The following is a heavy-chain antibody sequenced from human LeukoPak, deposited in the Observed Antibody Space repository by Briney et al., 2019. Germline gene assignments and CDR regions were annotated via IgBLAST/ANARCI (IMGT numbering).Heavy chain of an antibody. J-gene: IGHJ5*02. CDR2: ISGSGGST. D-gene: IGHD2-15*01. CDR3: ATFCSGGDCYSFAP. CDR1: GFTFSSYA. Sequence: GGSLRLSCAASGFTFSSYAMSWVRQAPGKGLEWVSAISGSGGSTYYADSVKGRFTISRDNPKDTLFLQMDSLRVEDTAVYYCATFCSGGDCYSFAPWGQGTLVTVSS. V-gene: IGHV3-23*01.